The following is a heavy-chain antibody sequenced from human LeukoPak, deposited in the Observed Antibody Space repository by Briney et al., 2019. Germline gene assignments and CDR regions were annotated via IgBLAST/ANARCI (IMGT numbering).Heavy chain of an antibody. CDR3: ARFYCGGDCLGDYFDY. Sequence: SETLSLTCTVSGGSISSYYWSWIRQPPGKGLEWIGYIYYSGSTNYNPPLKSRVTISVDTSKNQFSLKLSSVTAADTAVYYCARFYCGGDCLGDYFDYWGQGTLVTISS. V-gene: IGHV4-59*01. D-gene: IGHD2-21*01. CDR2: IYYSGST. CDR1: GGSISSYY. J-gene: IGHJ4*02.